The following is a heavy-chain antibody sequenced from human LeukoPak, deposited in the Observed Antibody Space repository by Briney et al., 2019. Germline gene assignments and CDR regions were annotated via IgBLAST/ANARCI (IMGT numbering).Heavy chain of an antibody. D-gene: IGHD3-10*01. J-gene: IGHJ5*02. CDR1: GGSISSSSYY. Sequence: PSETLSLTCTVSGGSISSSSYYWGWIRQPPGTGLEWIGSIYYSGSTYYNPSLKSRVTISVDTSKNQFSLKLSSVTAADTAVYYCAPFSITMVRGATPRWFDPWGQGTLVTVSS. CDR2: IYYSGST. V-gene: IGHV4-39*07. CDR3: APFSITMVRGATPRWFDP.